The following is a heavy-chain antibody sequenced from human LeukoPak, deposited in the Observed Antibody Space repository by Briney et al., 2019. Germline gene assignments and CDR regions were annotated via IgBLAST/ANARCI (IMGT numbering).Heavy chain of an antibody. CDR3: ARADYEGYNWNDDAFDV. J-gene: IGHJ3*01. Sequence: ASVKVSCKASGYTFTSYDINWVRQATGQGLEWMGWMNPNSGNTGYAQKFQGRVTITRNTSISTAYMELSSLRSEDAAVYYCARADYEGYNWNDDAFDVWGQGTMVTVSS. V-gene: IGHV1-8*03. D-gene: IGHD1-1*01. CDR2: MNPNSGNT. CDR1: GYTFTSYD.